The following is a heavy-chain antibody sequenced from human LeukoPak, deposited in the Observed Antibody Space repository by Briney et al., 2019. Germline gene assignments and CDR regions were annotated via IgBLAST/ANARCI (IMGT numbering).Heavy chain of an antibody. CDR2: IYTGGST. V-gene: IGHV3-53*01. D-gene: IGHD6-13*01. CDR1: GLTVSSNY. J-gene: IGHJ4*02. CDR3: ARATRIAAAEFFFDY. Sequence: PGGSLRLSCAASGLTVSSNYMTWVRQAPGKGLEWVSLIYTGGSTYYADFVKGRFTISRDNSKNTLYLQMYSLRAEDTAVYYCARATRIAAAEFFFDYWGQGTLVTVSS.